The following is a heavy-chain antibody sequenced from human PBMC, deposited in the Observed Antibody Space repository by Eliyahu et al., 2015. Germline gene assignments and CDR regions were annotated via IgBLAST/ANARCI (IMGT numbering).Heavy chain of an antibody. D-gene: IGHD6-6*01. CDR1: GGSFSGYY. CDR2: IHPRGST. V-gene: IGHV4-34*01. J-gene: IGHJ4*02. CDR3: ARWRIAAHFDY. Sequence: QVQLQQWGAGLLKPSETLSLTCAVYGGSFSGYYWSWIRQPPGKGLEWVWGIHPRGSTNYNPSLKSRVTISVDTSKNQFSLKLSSVTAADTAVYYCARWRIAAHFDYWGQGTLVTVSS.